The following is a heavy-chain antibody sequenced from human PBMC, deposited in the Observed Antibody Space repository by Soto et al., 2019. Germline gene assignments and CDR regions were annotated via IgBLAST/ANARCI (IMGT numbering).Heavy chain of an antibody. J-gene: IGHJ6*01. V-gene: IGHV1-58*01. CDR3: AAEGYCSSTSCYTPVPYYYGMDV. CDR1: GFTFTSSA. D-gene: IGHD2-2*02. Sequence: QMQLVQSGPEVKKPGTSVKVSCKASGFTFTSSAVQWVRQARGQRLEWIGWIVVGSGNTNYAQKFQERVTITRDMSTSTAYMELSSLRSEDTAVYYCAAEGYCSSTSCYTPVPYYYGMDVW. CDR2: IVVGSGNT.